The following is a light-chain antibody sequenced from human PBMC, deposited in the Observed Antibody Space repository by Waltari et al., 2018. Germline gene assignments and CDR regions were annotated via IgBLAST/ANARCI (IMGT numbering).Light chain of an antibody. CDR3: SSFTTGSTGL. CDR2: NVS. Sequence: QSALAQPASVSGSPGQSLTISCTCSSSDIGAFDLVSWYQQHPGRAPRLIIRNVSERPSGVPHRFSGSKSGNTASLTISSLRSEDESLYFCSSFTTGSTGLFGGGTKLTVL. V-gene: IGLV2-14*03. CDR1: SSDIGAFDL. J-gene: IGLJ2*01.